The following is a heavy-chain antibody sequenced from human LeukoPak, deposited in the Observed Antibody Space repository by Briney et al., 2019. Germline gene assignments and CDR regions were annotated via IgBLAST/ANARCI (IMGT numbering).Heavy chain of an antibody. J-gene: IGHJ4*02. Sequence: ASVKVSCKASGYTFTGYYMHWVRQAPGQGLEWMGWINPNSGGTNYAQKFRGRVTMTRDTSISTAYMELSRLRSDDTAVYYCARDLRGAVAGTGGDYWGQGTLVTVSS. V-gene: IGHV1-2*02. CDR1: GYTFTGYY. CDR3: ARDLRGAVAGTGGDY. CDR2: INPNSGGT. D-gene: IGHD6-19*01.